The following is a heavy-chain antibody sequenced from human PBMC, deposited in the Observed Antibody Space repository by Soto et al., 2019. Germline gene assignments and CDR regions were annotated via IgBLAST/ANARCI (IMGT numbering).Heavy chain of an antibody. Sequence: PSETLSLTCTVSGGSISSYYWSWIRQPPGKGLEWIGYIHYSGSTNYNPSLKSRVTISVDTSKNQFSLKLNSVTAADTAVYYCARGWDYYGSGSYYPYWGQGALVTVSS. CDR1: GGSISSYY. CDR3: ARGWDYYGSGSYYPY. J-gene: IGHJ4*02. V-gene: IGHV4-59*01. CDR2: IHYSGST. D-gene: IGHD3-10*01.